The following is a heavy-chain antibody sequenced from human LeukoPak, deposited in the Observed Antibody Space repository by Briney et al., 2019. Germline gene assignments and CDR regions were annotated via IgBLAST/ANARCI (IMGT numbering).Heavy chain of an antibody. Sequence: TGGSLRLSCAASGVTFSSYVMSWVRQAPGKGLVCVSRINSDGSSTIYADSVKGRFTISRDNARNTLYLQMNSLRAEDTAVYYCARHDSSWYEGFDIWGQGTMVTVSS. J-gene: IGHJ3*02. V-gene: IGHV3-74*01. CDR1: GVTFSSYV. CDR3: ARHDSSWYEGFDI. CDR2: INSDGSST. D-gene: IGHD6-13*01.